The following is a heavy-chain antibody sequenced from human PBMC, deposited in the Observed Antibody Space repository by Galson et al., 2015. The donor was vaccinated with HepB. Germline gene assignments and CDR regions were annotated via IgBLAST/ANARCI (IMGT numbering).Heavy chain of an antibody. Sequence: PALVKPTQTLTLTCTFSGFSLSTSGMCVSWIRQPPGKALEWLARIDWDDDKYYSTSLKTRLTISKDTSKNQVVLTMTNMDPVDTATYYCARIRIAAAGTPTFYGFDYWGQGTLVTVSS. V-gene: IGHV2-70*11. CDR2: IDWDDDK. D-gene: IGHD6-13*01. J-gene: IGHJ4*02. CDR1: GFSLSTSGMC. CDR3: ARIRIAAAGTPTFYGFDY.